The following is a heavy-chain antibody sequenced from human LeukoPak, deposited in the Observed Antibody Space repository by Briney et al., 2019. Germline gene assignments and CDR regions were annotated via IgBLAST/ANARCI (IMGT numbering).Heavy chain of an antibody. CDR3: TRGSYDVLTGYSTLGEY. CDR1: GGSLSSSSYY. V-gene: IGHV4-39*01. J-gene: IGHJ4*02. CDR2: IYYSGST. Sequence: SETLSLTCTVSGGSLSSSSYYWGWVRQPPGKGLEWIGNIYYSGSTYYNPSLKSRLTISLDTSQRQFSLRLSSVTAADTALYYCTRGSYDVLTGYSTLGEYWGQGTLVTVSS. D-gene: IGHD3-9*01.